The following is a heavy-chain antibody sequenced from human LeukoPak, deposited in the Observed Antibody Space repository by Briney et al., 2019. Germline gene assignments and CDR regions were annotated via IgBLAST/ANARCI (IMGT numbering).Heavy chain of an antibody. CDR2: IIPIFGTA. Sequence: SVKVSCTASGYTFTSYAMNWVRQAPGQGLEWMGGIIPIFGTANYAQKFQGRVTITADESTSTAYMELSSLRSEDTAVYYCANFPRDGYNREFYWGQGTLVTVSS. J-gene: IGHJ4*02. V-gene: IGHV1-69*13. CDR1: GYTFTSYA. CDR3: ANFPRDGYNREFY. D-gene: IGHD5-24*01.